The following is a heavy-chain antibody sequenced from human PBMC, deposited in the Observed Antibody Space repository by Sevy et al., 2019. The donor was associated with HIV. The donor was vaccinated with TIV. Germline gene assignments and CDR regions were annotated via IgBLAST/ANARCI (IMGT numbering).Heavy chain of an antibody. CDR3: ARDLEYYYDSSGYSTAFDP. CDR2: ISYDGSNK. V-gene: IGHV3-30-3*01. J-gene: IGHJ5*02. D-gene: IGHD3-22*01. Sequence: GGSLRLSCAASGFTFSSYAMHWVRQAPGKGLEWVAVISYDGSNKYYAHSVKGRFTISRDNSKNTLYLQMNSLRAEDTAVYYCARDLEYYYDSSGYSTAFDPWGQGTLVTVSS. CDR1: GFTFSSYA.